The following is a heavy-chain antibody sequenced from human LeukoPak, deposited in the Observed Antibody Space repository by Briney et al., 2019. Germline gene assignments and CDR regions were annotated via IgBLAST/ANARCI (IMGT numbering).Heavy chain of an antibody. CDR2: IHSGGST. V-gene: IGHV3-66*01. CDR1: GFTVSSNY. D-gene: IGHD3-10*01. CDR3: ARAQGGYYMDV. J-gene: IGHJ6*03. Sequence: GGSLRLSCAASGFTVSSNYMSWVRQAPGKGLEWVSVIHSGGSTYYADSVKGRFTISRDNSKNTLYLQMNSLRAEDTAVYYCARAQGGYYMDVWGKGTTVTISS.